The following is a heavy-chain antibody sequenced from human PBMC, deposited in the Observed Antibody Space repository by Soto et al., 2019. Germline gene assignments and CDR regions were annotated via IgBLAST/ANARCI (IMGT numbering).Heavy chain of an antibody. V-gene: IGHV4-34*01. J-gene: IGHJ5*02. CDR3: ARGLRLVRGVISPAPTFAP. Sequence: PSETLSLTCAVYGGSFSGYYWSWIRQPPGKGLEWIGEINHSGSTNYNPSLKSRVTISVDTSKNQFSLKLSSVTAADTAVYYCARGLRLVRGVISPAPTFAPWGQGTLVTVSS. CDR1: GGSFSGYY. D-gene: IGHD3-10*01. CDR2: INHSGST.